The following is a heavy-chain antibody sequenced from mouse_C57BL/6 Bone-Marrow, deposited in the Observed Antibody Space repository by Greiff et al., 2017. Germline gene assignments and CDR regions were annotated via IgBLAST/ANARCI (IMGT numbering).Heavy chain of an antibody. D-gene: IGHD1-1*01. CDR2: IYPRDGST. CDR1: GYTFTSYD. V-gene: IGHV1-85*01. Sequence: VQLQQSGPELVKPGASVKLSCKASGYTFTSYDINWVKQRPGQGLEWIGWIYPRDGSTKYNEKFKGKATLTVDTSSSTAYMELNSLTAEDSAVYCCAREGTTVPAGFGYWGQGTLVTVSA. J-gene: IGHJ3*01. CDR3: AREGTTVPAGFGY.